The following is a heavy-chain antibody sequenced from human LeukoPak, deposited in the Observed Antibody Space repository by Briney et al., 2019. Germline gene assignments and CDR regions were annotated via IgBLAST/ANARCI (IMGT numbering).Heavy chain of an antibody. CDR2: IYHSGST. CDR1: GYSISSGYY. V-gene: IGHV4-38-2*02. D-gene: IGHD3-22*01. Sequence: PSETLSLTCTVSGYSISSGYYWGWIRQPPGKGLEWIGSIYHSGSTYYNPSLKSRVTISVDTSKNQFSLKLSSVTAADTAVYYCARGLGRITMIVVPGYFDYWGQGTLVTVSS. J-gene: IGHJ4*02. CDR3: ARGLGRITMIVVPGYFDY.